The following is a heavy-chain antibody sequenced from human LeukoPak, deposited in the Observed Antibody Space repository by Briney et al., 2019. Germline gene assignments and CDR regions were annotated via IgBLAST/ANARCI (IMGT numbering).Heavy chain of an antibody. D-gene: IGHD1-26*01. J-gene: IGHJ4*02. V-gene: IGHV3-73*01. CDR2: IRSKANSYAT. Sequence: PGGSLRLSCAASGFTFSGSAMHWVRQASGKGLEWVGRIRSKANSYATAYAASVKGRFTISRDDSKNTAYLQMNSLKTEDTAVYYCTRRLVGATTGDYWGQGTLVTVSS. CDR1: GFTFSGSA. CDR3: TRRLVGATTGDY.